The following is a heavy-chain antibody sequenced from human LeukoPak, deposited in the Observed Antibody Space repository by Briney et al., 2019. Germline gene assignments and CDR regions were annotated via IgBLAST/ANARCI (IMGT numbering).Heavy chain of an antibody. CDR3: ARDGEPRLDWYFDL. D-gene: IGHD2-21*01. Sequence: GGSLRLSCAASGFTFFSYPMHWVRQAPGKGLEWVSAISGSGGSTYYADSVKGRLTISRDNSKHTLYLQMNSPRAEDTAIYYCARDGEPRLDWYFDLWGRGTLVTVSS. V-gene: IGHV3-23*01. CDR2: ISGSGGST. CDR1: GFTFFSYP. J-gene: IGHJ2*01.